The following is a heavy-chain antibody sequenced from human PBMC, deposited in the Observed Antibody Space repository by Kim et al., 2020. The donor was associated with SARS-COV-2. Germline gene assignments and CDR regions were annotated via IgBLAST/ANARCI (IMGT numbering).Heavy chain of an antibody. CDR3: ARDDWTFVYYGLVV. D-gene: IGHD2-21*01. Sequence: GGSLRLSCAASGFTFSNYGMIWVRQAPGKGLEWVSYIRNGGTPIYYADSVRGRFTISRDEAKNSLYLQMNSLRDEDTGVYFCARDDWTFVYYGLVVWGQGTTVTVSS. CDR1: GFTFSNYG. J-gene: IGHJ6*02. CDR2: IRNGGTPI. V-gene: IGHV3-48*02.